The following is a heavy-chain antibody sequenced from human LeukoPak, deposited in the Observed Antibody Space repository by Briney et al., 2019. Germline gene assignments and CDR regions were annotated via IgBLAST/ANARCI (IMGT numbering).Heavy chain of an antibody. CDR1: GFTFSSYG. J-gene: IGHJ4*02. V-gene: IGHV3-30*18. CDR3: AKDFYYDSSGYYWVFDY. D-gene: IGHD3-22*01. CDR2: ISYDGSNK. Sequence: GGSLRLSCAASGFTFSSYGMHWVRQAPGKGLEWVAVISYDGSNKYYADSVKGRFTISRDNSKNTLYLQMNSLRAEDTAVYYCAKDFYYDSSGYYWVFDYWGQGTLVTVSS.